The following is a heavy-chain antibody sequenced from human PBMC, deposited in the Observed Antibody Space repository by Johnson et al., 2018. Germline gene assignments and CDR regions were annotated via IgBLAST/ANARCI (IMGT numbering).Heavy chain of an antibody. CDR1: GGSINTYH. J-gene: IGHJ3*02. CDR2: IHYTGST. V-gene: IGHV4-59*01. CDR3: AKDSSLLWFGEPLHDAFDI. D-gene: IGHD3-10*01. Sequence: QVQLQESGPGLVKPSETLSLPCSVSGGSINTYHWSWIRQPPGKGLEGIGNIHYTGSTNYNPSLKSRVTISVDTSKNQFSLKLSSVIAADTALYYCAKDSSLLWFGEPLHDAFDIWGQGTMVTVSS.